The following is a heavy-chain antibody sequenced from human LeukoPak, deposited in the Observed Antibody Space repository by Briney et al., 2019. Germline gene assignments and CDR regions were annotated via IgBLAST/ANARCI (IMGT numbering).Heavy chain of an antibody. J-gene: IGHJ4*02. D-gene: IGHD3-22*01. CDR1: GDSINSLDL. V-gene: IGHV4-4*02. CDR3: AGLVGRYSSGLYYYYFDY. Sequence: SETLSLTCTVSGDSINSLDLWSWVRQPPGKGPEWIGEMYLSGTTHSNPSVKSRVTISIDRSKNQFFLNLSSVTAADTAVYYCAGLVGRYSSGLYYYYFDYWGQGTLVTVSS. CDR2: MYLSGTT.